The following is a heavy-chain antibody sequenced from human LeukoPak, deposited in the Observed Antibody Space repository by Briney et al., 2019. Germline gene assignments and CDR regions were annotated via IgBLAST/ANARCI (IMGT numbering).Heavy chain of an antibody. J-gene: IGHJ4*02. CDR2: IYYSGST. Sequence: SGTLSLTCTVSGGSISTYYWSWIRQPPGKGLEWIGYIYYSGSTNYSPSLQSRVTISVDTSRNQFSLRLSSVPAADTAMYYCARSGTKTNGFDYWGQGTLVTVSS. V-gene: IGHV4-59*01. CDR3: ARSGTKTNGFDY. CDR1: GGSISTYY. D-gene: IGHD2-8*01.